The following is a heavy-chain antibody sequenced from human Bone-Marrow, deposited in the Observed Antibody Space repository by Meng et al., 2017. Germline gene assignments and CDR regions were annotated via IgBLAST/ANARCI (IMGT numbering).Heavy chain of an antibody. Sequence: QWQLVQSGSELKKPGASVKVSCRASGYTFTSYAMNWVRQAPGQGLEWMGWINPNSGGTNYAQKFQGRVTMTRDTSISTAYMELSRLRSDDTAVYYCARECVAVAGTWDYFDYWGQGTLVTVSS. CDR1: GYTFTSYA. CDR2: INPNSGGT. CDR3: ARECVAVAGTWDYFDY. V-gene: IGHV1-2*02. D-gene: IGHD6-19*01. J-gene: IGHJ4*02.